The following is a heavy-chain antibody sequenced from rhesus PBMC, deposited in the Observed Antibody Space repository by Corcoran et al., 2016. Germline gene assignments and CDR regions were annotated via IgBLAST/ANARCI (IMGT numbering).Heavy chain of an antibody. J-gene: IGHJ5-2*02. Sequence: LQLQESGPGLVKPSETLSLTCAVSGGSISSNWWSWIRQPPGKGLEWIGRISGRGGSTSYNPSLKSRVTISTDTSKNQFSRKLSSVTAADTAVYYCARDWCTGSGCSSLDVWGRGVLVTVSS. D-gene: IGHD2-21*01. CDR1: GGSISSNW. CDR2: ISGRGGST. V-gene: IGHV4-173*01. CDR3: ARDWCTGSGCSSLDV.